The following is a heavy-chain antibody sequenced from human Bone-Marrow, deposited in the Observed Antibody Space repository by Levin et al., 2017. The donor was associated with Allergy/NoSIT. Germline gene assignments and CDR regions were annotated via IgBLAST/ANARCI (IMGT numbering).Heavy chain of an antibody. D-gene: IGHD2-21*02. V-gene: IGHV1-69*01. Sequence: KISCKTSGGTFSSHVISWVRQAPGQGLEWMGGTIAIFGATNYAPRFQGRVTITADESTTTAYMELNSLRAEDPAVYCCATHRRTDCGGADCYSFDYWGQGTLITVSS. CDR1: GGTFSSHV. J-gene: IGHJ4*02. CDR3: ATHRRTDCGGADCYSFDY. CDR2: TIAIFGAT.